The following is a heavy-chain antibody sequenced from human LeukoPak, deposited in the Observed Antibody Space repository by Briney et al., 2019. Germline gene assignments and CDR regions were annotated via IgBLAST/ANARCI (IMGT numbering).Heavy chain of an antibody. CDR2: IFYSGST. CDR3: ARTNVLTGTDY. CDR1: GDSISSSSYY. V-gene: IGHV4-39*07. Sequence: PSETLSLTCTVSGDSISSSSYYWGWIRQPPGKGLEWIGTIFYSGSTYYNPSLKSRVTMSLDTSKNQFSLKLSSVTAADTAVYYCARTNVLTGTDYWGQGTLVTVSS. J-gene: IGHJ4*02. D-gene: IGHD3-9*01.